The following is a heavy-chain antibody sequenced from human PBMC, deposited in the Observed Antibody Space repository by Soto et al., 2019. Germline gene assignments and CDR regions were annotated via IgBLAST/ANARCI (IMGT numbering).Heavy chain of an antibody. D-gene: IGHD2-15*01. CDR1: GGTFSSHA. J-gene: IGHJ6*02. CDR3: ARDPTGGIVVVVAPYGMDV. V-gene: IGHV1-69*13. Sequence: GASVKVSCKASGGTFSSHAISWVRQAPGQGLEWMGGIIPIFGTANYAQKFQGRVTITADESTSTAYMELSSLRSEDTAVYYCARDPTGGIVVVVAPYGMDVWGQGTTVTVSS. CDR2: IIPIFGTA.